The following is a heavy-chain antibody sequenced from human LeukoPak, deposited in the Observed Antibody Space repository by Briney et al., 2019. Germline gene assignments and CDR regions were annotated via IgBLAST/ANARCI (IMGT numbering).Heavy chain of an antibody. D-gene: IGHD2-2*01. CDR1: GYTFTGYY. CDR3: ARDSGYCSSTTCYYFDY. V-gene: IGHV1-2*02. Sequence: GASVKVSCKASGYTFTGYYMHWLRQAPGQGLEWMGWINANSGGTKYAQKFQGRATMTRDTSISTAYMEVTSLRSDDTAMYYCARDSGYCSSTTCYYFDYWGQGTLVTVSS. J-gene: IGHJ4*02. CDR2: INANSGGT.